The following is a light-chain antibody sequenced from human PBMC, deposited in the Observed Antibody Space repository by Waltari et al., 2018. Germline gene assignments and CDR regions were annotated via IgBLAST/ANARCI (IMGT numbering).Light chain of an antibody. CDR1: TSDIGGYNY. J-gene: IGLJ2*01. CDR2: DVT. V-gene: IGLV2-14*03. CDR3: TSYTTTSTLVL. Sequence: QSALTQPASVSGSPGQSITISCTGTTSDIGGYNYVSWYQQHPGRAPKLMIYDVTDRPSGIFIRFSGSKSGNPASLTISGLRAEDEAYYYCTSYTTTSTLVLFGGGTKLTVL.